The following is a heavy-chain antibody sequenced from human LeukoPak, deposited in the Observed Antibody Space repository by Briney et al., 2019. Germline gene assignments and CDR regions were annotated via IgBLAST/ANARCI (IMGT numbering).Heavy chain of an antibody. CDR3: ATDDYGTGVGGY. CDR2: IIPVFDTP. V-gene: IGHV1-69*01. CDR1: GGTFSSYT. D-gene: IGHD3-10*01. J-gene: IGHJ4*02. Sequence: GSSVKVSCKASGGTFSSYTIGWVRQAPGQGLEWMGGIIPVFDTPNYAQKFQGRVTITADESTSTAYMELSSLRSEDTALYYCATDDYGTGVGGYWGQGTLVTVSS.